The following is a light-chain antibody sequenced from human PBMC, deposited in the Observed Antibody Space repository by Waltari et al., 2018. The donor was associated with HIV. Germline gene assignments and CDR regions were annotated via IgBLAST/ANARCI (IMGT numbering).Light chain of an antibody. J-gene: IGKJ2*01. V-gene: IGKV1-5*03. CDR3: QQYNTYPYT. CDR1: QSISSW. Sequence: IQTTQSPSTLSASVGDRVTITCRASQSISSWLAWYQQKPGNAPKLLIYKASSLESGVPARFSGSGSGTEFTLTISSLQPDDFATYYCQQYNTYPYTFGQGTKLEIK. CDR2: KAS.